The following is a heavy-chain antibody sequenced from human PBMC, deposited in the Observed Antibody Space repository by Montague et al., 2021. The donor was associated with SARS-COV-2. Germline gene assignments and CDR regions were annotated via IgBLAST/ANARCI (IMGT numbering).Heavy chain of an antibody. V-gene: IGHV4-59*08. CDR1: GGSISSYY. J-gene: IGHJ6*02. CDR2: IYYSGST. CDR3: ARRVTGTTVHYYYYGMDV. Sequence: SETLSLTCTVSGGSISSYYWSWIRQRPGKGLEWIGYIYYSGSTNYNSSLKSRGTISVDTSKNQFSLKLSPVPAADTAAYYCARRVTGTTVHYYYYGMDVWGQGTTVTVSS. D-gene: IGHD1-20*01.